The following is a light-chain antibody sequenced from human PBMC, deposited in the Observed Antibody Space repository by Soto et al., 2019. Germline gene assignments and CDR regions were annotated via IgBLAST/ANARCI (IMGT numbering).Light chain of an antibody. V-gene: IGLV2-14*01. CDR1: SRDIGNYNY. Sequence: QSALTQPASVSGSPGQSITISCTGTSRDIGNYNYVSWYQHHPGKAPKLMIYEVTSRPSGVSDRFSGSKSGMTASLTISGLQPEDEADYFCASYRSANTYVFGSGTKVTVL. CDR2: EVT. J-gene: IGLJ1*01. CDR3: ASYRSANTYV.